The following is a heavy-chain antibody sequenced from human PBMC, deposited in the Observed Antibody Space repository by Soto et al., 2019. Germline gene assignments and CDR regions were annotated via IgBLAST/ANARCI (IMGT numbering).Heavy chain of an antibody. CDR2: IIPILGIA. D-gene: IGHD6-19*01. V-gene: IGHV1-69*02. Sequence: ASVKVSCKASGGTFSSYTISWVRQAPGQGLEWMGRIIPILGIANYAQKFQGRVTITADKSTSTAYMELSSLRSEDTAVYYCASPQIAVAGTGDFDDWGQGTLVTVSS. CDR3: ASPQIAVAGTGDFDD. J-gene: IGHJ4*02. CDR1: GGTFSSYT.